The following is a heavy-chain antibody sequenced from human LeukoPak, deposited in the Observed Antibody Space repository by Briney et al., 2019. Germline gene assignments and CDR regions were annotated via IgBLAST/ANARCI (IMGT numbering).Heavy chain of an antibody. CDR1: GGSISSGGYS. D-gene: IGHD1-26*01. Sequence: TLSLTCAVSGGSISSGGYSWSWIRQPPGKGLEWIGYIYHSGSTYYNPSLKSRVTISVDRSKNQFSLKLSSVTAADTAVYYCARGNEWELRAFDYWGQGTLVTVSS. CDR3: ARGNEWELRAFDY. V-gene: IGHV4-30-2*01. CDR2: IYHSGST. J-gene: IGHJ4*02.